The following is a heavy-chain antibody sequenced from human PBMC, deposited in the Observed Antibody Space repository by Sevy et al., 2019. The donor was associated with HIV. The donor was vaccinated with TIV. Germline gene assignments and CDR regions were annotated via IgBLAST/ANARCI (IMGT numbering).Heavy chain of an antibody. J-gene: IGHJ6*02. V-gene: IGHV3-9*01. Sequence: GGSLRLSCAASGFTFDHHAMYWVRQAPGKGLEWVSGINWNSVSIGYADSVKGRFTISRDNAKNSLYLHLNSLRADDTALYYCAREGLVPYVYGADVWGQGTAVTVSS. CDR1: GFTFDHHA. D-gene: IGHD3-9*01. CDR3: AREGLVPYVYGADV. CDR2: INWNSVSI.